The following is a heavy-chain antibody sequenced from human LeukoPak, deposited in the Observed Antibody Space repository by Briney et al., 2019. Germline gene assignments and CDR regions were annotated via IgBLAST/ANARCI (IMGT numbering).Heavy chain of an antibody. CDR3: ARVLGYDFWSIDAFDI. CDR2: INHSGSA. Sequence: SETLSLTCVVYGGPFSDYYWSWVRQLPGKGLEWIGEINHSGSAKYNSSLKSRVTMSIHTSNNQFSLKLSSVTAADTAVYYCARVLGYDFWSIDAFDIWGQGTMVTVSS. V-gene: IGHV4-34*01. J-gene: IGHJ3*02. CDR1: GGPFSDYY. D-gene: IGHD3-3*01.